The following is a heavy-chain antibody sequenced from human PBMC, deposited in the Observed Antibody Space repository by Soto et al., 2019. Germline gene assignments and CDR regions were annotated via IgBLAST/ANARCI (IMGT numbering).Heavy chain of an antibody. CDR3: ATLPTHIVVVVAATPL. D-gene: IGHD2-15*01. Sequence: GGSLRLSCAASGFTFSSSWMHWVRQAPGKGLVWVSRINSDGSRTTYADSVKGRFTISRDNAKNTLYLQMNSLGAADTAVYYCATLPTHIVVVVAATPLWGQGTLVTAPQ. V-gene: IGHV3-74*01. J-gene: IGHJ4*02. CDR1: GFTFSSSW. CDR2: INSDGSRT.